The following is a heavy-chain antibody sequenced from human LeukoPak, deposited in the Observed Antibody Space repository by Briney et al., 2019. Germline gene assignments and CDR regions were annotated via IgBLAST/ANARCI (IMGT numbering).Heavy chain of an antibody. J-gene: IGHJ4*02. CDR3: ATAPRSSGWYGLVFDY. Sequence: ASVKVSCEVSGYTLTELSMHWVRQAPGKGLEWMGGFDPEDGETIYAQKFQGRVTMTEDTSTDTACMELSSLRSEDTAVYYCATAPRSSGWYGLVFDYWGQGTLVTVSS. CDR1: GYTLTELS. D-gene: IGHD6-19*01. V-gene: IGHV1-24*01. CDR2: FDPEDGET.